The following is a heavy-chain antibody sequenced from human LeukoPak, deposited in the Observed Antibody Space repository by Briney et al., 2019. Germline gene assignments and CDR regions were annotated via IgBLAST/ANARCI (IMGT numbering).Heavy chain of an antibody. Sequence: GGSLRLSCAASGFPFSSYAMSWVRQAPGKGLQCVSSISSTSGSTFYADSVKGRFTIYRDNSKNTVYLQMNSLRSEDTAVYYCARLVTMYGASNERDYYYYYYMDVWGKGTTVTVSS. CDR3: ARLVTMYGASNERDYYYYYYMDV. J-gene: IGHJ6*03. D-gene: IGHD2-8*01. CDR1: GFPFSSYA. CDR2: ISSTSGST. V-gene: IGHV3-23*01.